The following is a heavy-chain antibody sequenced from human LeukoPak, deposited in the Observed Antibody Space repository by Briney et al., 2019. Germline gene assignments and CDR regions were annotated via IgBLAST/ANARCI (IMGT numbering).Heavy chain of an antibody. CDR1: GFTFSGSA. CDR3: AKDGTLRYFDWLLLPMDV. D-gene: IGHD3-9*01. CDR2: IRSKTNSYAT. J-gene: IGHJ6*03. Sequence: GGSLRLSCAASGFTFSGSAMHWVRQTSGKGLEWVGRIRSKTNSYATAYAASVKGRFTISREDSKNTAYLQMNSLKTEDTAVYYCAKDGTLRYFDWLLLPMDVWGKGTTVTVSS. V-gene: IGHV3-73*01.